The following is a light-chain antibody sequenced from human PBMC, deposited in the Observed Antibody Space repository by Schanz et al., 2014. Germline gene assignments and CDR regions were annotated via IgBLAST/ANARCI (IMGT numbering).Light chain of an antibody. CDR2: EAS. Sequence: ETVLTQSPGTLSLSPGERATLSCRASQSVTSTYLAWYQQKPGQAPRLLIYEASIRATGVPDRFSGSGSGTEFTLTISSLQSEDFAVYYCQQYNNWPYTFGQGTKLEIK. CDR3: QQYNNWPYT. CDR1: QSVTSTY. J-gene: IGKJ2*01. V-gene: IGKV3D-15*01.